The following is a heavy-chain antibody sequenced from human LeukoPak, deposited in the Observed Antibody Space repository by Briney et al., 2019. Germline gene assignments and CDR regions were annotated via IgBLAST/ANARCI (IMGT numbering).Heavy chain of an antibody. V-gene: IGHV4-59*02. Sequence: SDTLSLTCAVSGGSVNGYCWSWIRQPPGKGLEWIGYIFYSGSTNYNPSLKSRVTISVDTSKNQFSLKLSSVTAADTAVYYCVRSDDFWSGYYGYWGQGTLVTVSS. CDR2: IFYSGST. CDR1: GGSVNGYC. CDR3: VRSDDFWSGYYGY. D-gene: IGHD3-3*01. J-gene: IGHJ4*02.